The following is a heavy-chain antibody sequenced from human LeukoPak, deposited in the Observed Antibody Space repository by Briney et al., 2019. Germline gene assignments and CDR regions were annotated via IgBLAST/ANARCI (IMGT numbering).Heavy chain of an antibody. J-gene: IGHJ4*02. D-gene: IGHD3-16*01. Sequence: GRSLRLSCSGSGFSFCDYGINWVRQAPGRGLEWVGLSRSQVNGGPPEYAASVEGRFSMSRDDSKGFAYLQMNSLKTEDTAVYFCTRAFYDYVLDFWGQGTLVTVSS. CDR2: SRSQVNGGPP. V-gene: IGHV3-49*04. CDR3: TRAFYDYVLDF. CDR1: GFSFCDYG.